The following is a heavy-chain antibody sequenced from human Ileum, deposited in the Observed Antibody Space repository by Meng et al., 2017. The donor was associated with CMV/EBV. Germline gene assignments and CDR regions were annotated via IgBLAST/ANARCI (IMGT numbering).Heavy chain of an antibody. CDR3: ARQSDHYYTSGNDFDY. CDR1: GSLSSSSYY. D-gene: IGHD3-10*01. Sequence: GSLSSSSYYWSWIRQSPGKGLEWIGNIYYLGTIYYNPSLKSRVTMSVDTSKNQLSLSLDSVTAADTAVYYCARQSDHYYTSGNDFDYWGQGTLVTVSS. V-gene: IGHV4-39*01. CDR2: IYYLGTI. J-gene: IGHJ4*02.